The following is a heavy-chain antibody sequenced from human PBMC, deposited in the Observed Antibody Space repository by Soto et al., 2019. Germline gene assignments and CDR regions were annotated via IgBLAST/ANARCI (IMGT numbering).Heavy chain of an antibody. J-gene: IGHJ6*02. CDR2: IDPSDSYT. CDR1: GYSFTSYW. CDR3: ARHNEAVVVAATYYGMDV. D-gene: IGHD2-15*01. Sequence: GESLKISCKGSGYSFTSYWISWVRQMPGKGLEWMGRIDPSDSYTNYSPSFQGHVTISADKSISTAYLQWSSLKASDTAMYYCARHNEAVVVAATYYGMDVGGQGTTVTVSS. V-gene: IGHV5-10-1*01.